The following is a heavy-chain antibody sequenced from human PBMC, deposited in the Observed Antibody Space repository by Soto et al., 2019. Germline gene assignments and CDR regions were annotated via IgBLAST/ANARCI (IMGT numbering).Heavy chain of an antibody. CDR3: ARDRGYYGMDY. CDR1: GGSVSSGNYY. V-gene: IGHV4-61*01. J-gene: IGHJ4*02. D-gene: IGHD3-10*01. Sequence: QVQLQESGPGLVKPSETLSLTCSVSGGSVSSGNYYWSWIRQPQGKGLEWIGYIYYTGSTNYNPSLKSRVAISVVTSRNQFSLRLTSVTAADTAVYYCARDRGYYGMDYWGQGTLVTVSS. CDR2: IYYTGST.